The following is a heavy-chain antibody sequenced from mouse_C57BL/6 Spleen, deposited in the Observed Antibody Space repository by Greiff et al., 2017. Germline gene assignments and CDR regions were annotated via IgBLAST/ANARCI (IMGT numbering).Heavy chain of an antibody. Sequence: DVMLVESGGGLVKPGGSLKLSCAASGFTFSSYAMSWVRQTPEKRLEWVATISDGGSYTYYPDNVKGRFTISRDNDKNNLYLQMSHLKSEDTAMYCCATLTGKRNYGGQGTTLTVSS. V-gene: IGHV5-4*03. CDR2: ISDGGSYT. CDR3: ATLTGKRNY. D-gene: IGHD4-1*01. J-gene: IGHJ2*01. CDR1: GFTFSSYA.